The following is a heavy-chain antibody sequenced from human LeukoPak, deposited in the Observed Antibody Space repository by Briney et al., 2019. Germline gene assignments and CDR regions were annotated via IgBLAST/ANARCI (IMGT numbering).Heavy chain of an antibody. Sequence: GGSLRLSYLASGFTLNSFEMNWVRLTPGKGLEWIAYMSGTRAIIKYADSVRGRFTISRDSGKNSLFLQMTSLRAEDTAIYYCAREDGYNFDYWGRGTPVTVSS. CDR1: GFTLNSFE. D-gene: IGHD5-24*01. V-gene: IGHV3-48*03. CDR2: MSGTRAII. CDR3: AREDGYNFDY. J-gene: IGHJ4*02.